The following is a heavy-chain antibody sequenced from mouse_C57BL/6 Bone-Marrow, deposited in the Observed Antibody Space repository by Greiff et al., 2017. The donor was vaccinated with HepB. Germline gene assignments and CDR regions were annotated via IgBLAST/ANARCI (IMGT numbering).Heavy chain of an antibody. J-gene: IGHJ2*01. Sequence: DVKLVESGGGLVQPGGSLSLSCAASGFTFTDYYMSWVRQPPGKALEWLGFIRNKANGYTTEYSASVKGRFTISRDNSQSILYLQMNALRAEDSATYYCARLGRGYFDYWGQGTTLTVSS. D-gene: IGHD4-1*01. CDR1: GFTFTDYY. V-gene: IGHV7-3*01. CDR3: ARLGRGYFDY. CDR2: IRNKANGYTT.